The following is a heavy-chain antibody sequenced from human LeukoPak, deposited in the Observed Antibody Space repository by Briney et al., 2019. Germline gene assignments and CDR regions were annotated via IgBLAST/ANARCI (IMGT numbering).Heavy chain of an antibody. J-gene: IGHJ4*02. CDR2: ISGGGVST. V-gene: IGHV3-23*01. Sequence: SGGSLSLFCAAPGFTFSNYTMIGLRQAPGKGLQWVSAISGGGVSTYYADAVKGRFTISRDNSKNTLYLQMNSLRAEDTAVYYCAKDLIRSSGWYGFFDYWGQGTLVTVSS. CDR3: AKDLIRSSGWYGFFDY. CDR1: GFTFSNYT. D-gene: IGHD6-19*01.